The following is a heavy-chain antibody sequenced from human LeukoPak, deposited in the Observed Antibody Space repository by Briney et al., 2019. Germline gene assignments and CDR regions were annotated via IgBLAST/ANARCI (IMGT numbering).Heavy chain of an antibody. Sequence: SETLSLTCTVSGASISSYYWSWIRQPPGKGLESIGYIYYSGSTNYNPSLKSRVTISVNTSKNQFSLKLSSVTAADTAVYYCARHDYGSGSYMDFWGQGTLVTVSS. V-gene: IGHV4-59*08. D-gene: IGHD3-10*01. CDR3: ARHDYGSGSYMDF. J-gene: IGHJ4*02. CDR1: GASISSYY. CDR2: IYYSGST.